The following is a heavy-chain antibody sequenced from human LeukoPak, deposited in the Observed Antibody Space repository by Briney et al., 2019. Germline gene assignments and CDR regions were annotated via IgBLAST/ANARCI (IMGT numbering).Heavy chain of an antibody. CDR1: GFTVSSLA. CDR2: IKQDGSEK. CDR3: ASDGFDY. V-gene: IGHV3-7*01. Sequence: GGSLRLSCAASGFTVSSLAMHWVRQAPGKGLEWVANIKQDGSEKYYVDSVKGRFTISRDNAKNSLYLQMNSLRAEDTAVYYCASDGFDYWGQGNLVTVSS. J-gene: IGHJ4*02.